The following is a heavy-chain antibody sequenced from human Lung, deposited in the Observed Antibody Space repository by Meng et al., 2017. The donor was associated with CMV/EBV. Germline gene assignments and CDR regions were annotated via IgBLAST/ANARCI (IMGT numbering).Heavy chain of an antibody. CDR3: AREPGDFWSGYHGWFDP. Sequence: LXCTVSGGSVSSGSYYWSWIRQPPGKGLEWIGYIYYSGSTNYNPSLKSRVPISVDTSKNQFSLKLSSVTAAGTAVYYRAREPGDFWSGYHGWFDPWXQGTLVTVSS. V-gene: IGHV4-61*01. J-gene: IGHJ5*02. CDR1: GGSVSSGSYY. CDR2: IYYSGST. D-gene: IGHD3-3*01.